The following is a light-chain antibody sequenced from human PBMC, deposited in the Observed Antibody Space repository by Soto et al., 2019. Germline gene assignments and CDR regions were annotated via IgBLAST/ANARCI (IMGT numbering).Light chain of an antibody. V-gene: IGKV3-11*01. CDR2: DAS. Sequence: EIVLTQSPGTLSLSPGERATLSCMASQSVSSRLAWYQQKPGQAPRLLIYDASNRATGIPARFSGSGSGTDFTLTISSLEPEDFAVYYCQQRSNWPLTFGGGTKVDIK. CDR1: QSVSSR. J-gene: IGKJ4*01. CDR3: QQRSNWPLT.